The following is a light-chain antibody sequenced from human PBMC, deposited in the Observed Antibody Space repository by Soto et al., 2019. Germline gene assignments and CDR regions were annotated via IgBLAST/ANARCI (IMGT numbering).Light chain of an antibody. CDR3: QQRSNWPPIT. CDR2: GAS. J-gene: IGKJ5*01. Sequence: EIVMTQSPATLSVTPGERATLSCRASQSVSSSYLAWYQQKPGQPPRLLIYGASNRATGIPARFSGSGSGTDFTLTISSLEPEDFAVYYCQQRSNWPPITFGQGTRLEI. V-gene: IGKV3D-20*02. CDR1: QSVSSSY.